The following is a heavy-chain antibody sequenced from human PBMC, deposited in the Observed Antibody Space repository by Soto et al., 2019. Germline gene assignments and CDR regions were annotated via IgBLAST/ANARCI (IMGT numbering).Heavy chain of an antibody. D-gene: IGHD2-15*01. V-gene: IGHV3-7*01. CDR1: GFTFSSYW. J-gene: IGHJ4*02. CDR2: IKQDGSEK. CDR3: ASRGEWYCSGGSCYFDY. Sequence: EVQLVESGGGLVQPGGSLRLSCAASGFTFSSYWMSWVRQAPGKGLEWVANIKQDGSEKYYVDSVKGRFTISRDNAKNSLYLQMNSLRAEDTAVYYCASRGEWYCSGGSCYFDYRGQGTLVTVSS.